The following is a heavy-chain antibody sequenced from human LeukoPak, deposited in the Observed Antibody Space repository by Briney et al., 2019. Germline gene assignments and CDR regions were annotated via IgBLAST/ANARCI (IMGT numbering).Heavy chain of an antibody. CDR2: MKPNSGNT. D-gene: IGHD3-10*01. CDR3: GRGGGSGSYSFDY. CDR1: GYTLISYD. Sequence: ASVKVSCKASGYTLISYDISWVRQATGQGLEWMGWMKPNSGNTGYAQKFQGRVIMTRNTSISTAYMELSSLRSEGTAVYYCGRGGGSGSYSFDYWGQGTLVTVSS. V-gene: IGHV1-8*01. J-gene: IGHJ4*02.